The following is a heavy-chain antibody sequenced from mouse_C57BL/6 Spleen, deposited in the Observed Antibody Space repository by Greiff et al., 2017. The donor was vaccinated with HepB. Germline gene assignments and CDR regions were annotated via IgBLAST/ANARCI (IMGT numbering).Heavy chain of an antibody. CDR2: ISSGSSTI. J-gene: IGHJ3*01. Sequence: DVMLVESGGGLVKPGGSLKLSCAASGFTFSDYGMHWVRQAPEKGLEWVAYISSGSSTIYYADTVTGRFTISRDNAKNTLFLQMTSLRSEDTAMYYCARNGSLAYWGQGTLVTVSA. D-gene: IGHD1-1*01. V-gene: IGHV5-17*01. CDR1: GFTFSDYG. CDR3: ARNGSLAY.